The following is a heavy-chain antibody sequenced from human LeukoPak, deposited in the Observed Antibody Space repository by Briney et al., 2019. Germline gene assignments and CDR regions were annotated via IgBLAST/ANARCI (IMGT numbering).Heavy chain of an antibody. CDR1: GGSISPYY. CDR2: IYYTGSH. D-gene: IGHD3-10*01. V-gene: IGHV4-59*01. J-gene: IGHJ6*02. CDR3: ARALIWFGEPYYYYYGMDV. Sequence: SETLSLTCTVSGGSISPYYWSWIRRPPGKGLEWIGYIYYTGSHYYNPSLRSRVTISIDTSKNHFSLILGSVTAADSAVYYCARALIWFGEPYYYYYGMDVWGQGTTVTVSS.